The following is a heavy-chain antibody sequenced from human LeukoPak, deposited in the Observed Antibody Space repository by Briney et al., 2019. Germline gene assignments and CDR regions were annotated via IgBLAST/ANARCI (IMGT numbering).Heavy chain of an antibody. D-gene: IGHD3-22*01. CDR1: GYTFTGYY. Sequence: ASVKVSCKASGYTFTGYYMHWVRQAPGQGLEWMGWINPNSGGTNYAQKFQGRVTMTRDTSISTAYMELSRLRSDDTAVYYCARDLLFGSEYYDSSGYSNQNNWLDPWGQGTLVTVSS. J-gene: IGHJ5*02. CDR3: ARDLLFGSEYYDSSGYSNQNNWLDP. CDR2: INPNSGGT. V-gene: IGHV1-2*02.